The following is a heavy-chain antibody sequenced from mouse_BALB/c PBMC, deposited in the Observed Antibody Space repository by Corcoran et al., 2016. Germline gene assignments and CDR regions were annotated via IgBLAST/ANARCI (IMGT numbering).Heavy chain of an antibody. CDR1: GFNIKDTY. J-gene: IGHJ4*01. D-gene: IGHD1-1*01. CDR2: IDPANGNT. V-gene: IGHV14-3*02. CDR3: ARDYYGSSSYYAMDY. Sequence: EVQLQQSGAELVKPGASVKLSCTASGFNIKDTYMHWVKQRPEQGLEWSGRIDPANGNTKYDPKFQGKATITADTSSNTAYLQLSSLTSEDTAVYYCARDYYGSSSYYAMDYWGQGTSVTVSS.